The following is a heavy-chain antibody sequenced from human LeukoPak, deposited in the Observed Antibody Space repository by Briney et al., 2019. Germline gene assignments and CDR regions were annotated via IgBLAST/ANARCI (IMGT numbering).Heavy chain of an antibody. D-gene: IGHD1-14*01. CDR1: GFTFSSYS. V-gene: IGHV3-48*01. J-gene: IGHJ4*02. CDR2: ISSGSTTI. Sequence: GGSLRLSCAASGFTFSSYSMNWVRQAPGKGLEWISYISSGSTTIYYADSVEGRFTISRDNAKNSLYLQMNSLRAEDTAVYYCANTAGYKVYWGQGALVTVSS. CDR3: ANTAGYKVY.